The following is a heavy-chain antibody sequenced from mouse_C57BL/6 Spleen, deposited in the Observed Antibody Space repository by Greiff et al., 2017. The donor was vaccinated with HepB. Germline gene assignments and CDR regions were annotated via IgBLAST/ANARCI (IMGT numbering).Heavy chain of an antibody. CDR2: IDPSDSET. Sequence: QVQLQQPGAELVRPGSSVKLSCKASGYTFTSYWMHWVKQRPIQGLEWIGNIDPSDSETHYNQKFKDKATLTVDKSSSTAYMQLSSLTSEDSAVYYCARGARYGNSDYWGQGTTLTVSS. D-gene: IGHD1-1*01. J-gene: IGHJ2*01. V-gene: IGHV1-52*01. CDR3: ARGARYGNSDY. CDR1: GYTFTSYW.